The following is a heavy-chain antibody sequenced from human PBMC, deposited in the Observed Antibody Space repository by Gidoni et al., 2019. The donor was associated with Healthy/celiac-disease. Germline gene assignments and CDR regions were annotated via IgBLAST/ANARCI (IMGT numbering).Heavy chain of an antibody. Sequence: VQLVQSGAEVKKPGASVKVSCKASGYTFTSYAMHWVRQAPGHKLEWMGWINAGNGNTKYSQKFQGRVTITRDTSASTAYMELSSLRSEDTAVYYCAREHCSSTSCYVGYWGQGTLVTVSS. V-gene: IGHV1-3*01. D-gene: IGHD2-2*01. CDR3: AREHCSSTSCYVGY. CDR2: INAGNGNT. CDR1: GYTFTSYA. J-gene: IGHJ4*02.